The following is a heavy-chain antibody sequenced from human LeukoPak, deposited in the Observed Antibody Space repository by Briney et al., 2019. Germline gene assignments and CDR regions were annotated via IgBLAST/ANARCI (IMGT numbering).Heavy chain of an antibody. D-gene: IGHD6-13*01. J-gene: IGHJ4*02. Sequence: GGSLRLSCAASGFIFSSYSMNWVRQAPGKGLEWVSFISTSSSYIYYADSVKGRFTISRDNAKNSLYLQMNSLRAEDTAVYYCARASSSWYYFDYWGQGTLVTVSS. CDR2: ISTSSSYI. V-gene: IGHV3-21*01. CDR1: GFIFSSYS. CDR3: ARASSSWYYFDY.